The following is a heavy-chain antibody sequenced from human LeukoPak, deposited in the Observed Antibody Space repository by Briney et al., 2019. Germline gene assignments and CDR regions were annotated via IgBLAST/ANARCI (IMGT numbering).Heavy chain of an antibody. CDR2: MNPNNGNT. J-gene: IGHJ5*02. CDR1: GYIFTSYD. D-gene: IGHD2-15*01. Sequence: ASVKVSCKASGYIFTSYDIHWARQATGQGLEWMGWMNPNNGNTGYAQKFQGRVAMTRNTSMTTAYMEMSSLTSEDTAVYYCARARDCSGGSCYVWLDPWGQGTLVTVSS. V-gene: IGHV1-8*01. CDR3: ARARDCSGGSCYVWLDP.